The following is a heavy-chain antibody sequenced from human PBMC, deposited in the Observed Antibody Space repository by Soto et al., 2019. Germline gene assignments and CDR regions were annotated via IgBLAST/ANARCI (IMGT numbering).Heavy chain of an antibody. D-gene: IGHD2-2*01. V-gene: IGHV4-59*01. J-gene: IGHJ6*03. CDR1: CGTIRSYC. CDR2: IYYSGST. Sequence: SETLCLTCTVSCGTIRSYCWRWIRQPPGKGLEWIGYIYYSGSTNYNPSLKSRVTISVDTSKNQFSLKLSSVTAADTAVYYCARKKEYPDYYMDVWGKGTTVTVSS. CDR3: ARKKEYPDYYMDV.